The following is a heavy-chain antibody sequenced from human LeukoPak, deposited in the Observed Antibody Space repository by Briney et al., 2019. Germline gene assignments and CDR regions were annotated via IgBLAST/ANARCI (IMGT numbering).Heavy chain of an antibody. J-gene: IGHJ4*02. CDR3: ARADLRGYSLDY. D-gene: IGHD5-18*01. CDR1: GFTFSNYW. V-gene: IGHV3-23*01. CDR2: ISGSGGST. Sequence: GGSLRLSCAASGFTFSNYWMHWVRQAPGKGLEWVSAISGSGGSTYYADSVKGRFTISRDNSKNTLYLQMNSLRAEDTAVYYCARADLRGYSLDYWGQGTLVTVSS.